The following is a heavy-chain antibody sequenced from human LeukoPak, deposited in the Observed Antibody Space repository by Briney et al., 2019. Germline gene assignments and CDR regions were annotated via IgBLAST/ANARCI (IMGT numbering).Heavy chain of an antibody. V-gene: IGHV4-59*01. J-gene: IGHJ6*02. CDR1: GGSISSYY. Sequence: KTSETLSLTCTVSGGSISSYYWSWIRQPPGKGLEWIGYIYYSGSTNYNPSLKSRVTISVDTSKNQFSLKLSSVTAADTAVYYCARGVRDPRLKLRFLEWSHYYYGMDVWGQGTTVTVSS. CDR2: IYYSGST. D-gene: IGHD3-3*01. CDR3: ARGVRDPRLKLRFLEWSHYYYGMDV.